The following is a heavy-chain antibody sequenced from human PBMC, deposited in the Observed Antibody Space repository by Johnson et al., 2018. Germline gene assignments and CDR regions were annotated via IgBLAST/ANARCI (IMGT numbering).Heavy chain of an antibody. CDR1: GFTFSSYA. CDR3: ARDPSAGTYGMDV. D-gene: IGHD6-13*01. V-gene: IGHV3-23*04. J-gene: IGHJ6*02. CDR2: ISGSGGST. Sequence: VQLVQSGGGLVQPGGSLRLSCAASGFTFSSYAMSWVRQAPGKGLEWVSAISGSGGSTYYADSVKGRFTISRDNYKNTLYLQMNSLRGEDTAVYYCARDPSAGTYGMDVWGQGTTVTVSS.